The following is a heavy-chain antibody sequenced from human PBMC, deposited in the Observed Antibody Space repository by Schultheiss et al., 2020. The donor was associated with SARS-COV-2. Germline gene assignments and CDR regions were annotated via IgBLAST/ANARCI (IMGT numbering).Heavy chain of an antibody. CDR1: GFTFSSYD. CDR2: IGTAGDT. D-gene: IGHD2-2*01. Sequence: GESLKISCAASGFTFSSYDMHWVRQATGKGLEWVSAIGTAGDTYYPGSVKGRFTISRENAKNSLYLQMNSLRAEDTAVYYCANLCSSTSCYDHWGQGTLVTVSS. J-gene: IGHJ5*02. CDR3: ANLCSSTSCYDH. V-gene: IGHV3-13*01.